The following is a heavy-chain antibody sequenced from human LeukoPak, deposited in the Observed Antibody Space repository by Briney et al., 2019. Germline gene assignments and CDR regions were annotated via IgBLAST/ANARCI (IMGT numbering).Heavy chain of an antibody. D-gene: IGHD6-19*01. Sequence: GGSLRLSCAASGFTFDDYAMSWVRQAPGKGLEWVSAISGSGGSTYYADSVKGRFTISRDNSKNTLYLQMNSLRAEDTAVYYCAKAVQWGRYYYYYGMDVWGQGTTVTVSS. CDR2: ISGSGGST. J-gene: IGHJ6*02. CDR3: AKAVQWGRYYYYYGMDV. CDR1: GFTFDDYA. V-gene: IGHV3-23*01.